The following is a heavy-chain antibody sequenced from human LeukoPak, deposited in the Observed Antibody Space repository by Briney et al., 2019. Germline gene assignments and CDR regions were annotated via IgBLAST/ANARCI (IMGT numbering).Heavy chain of an antibody. CDR3: AKRIAATGTSFDY. V-gene: IGHV3-23*01. D-gene: IGHD6-13*01. CDR1: GFTFSSYS. CDR2: ISGSGGST. J-gene: IGHJ4*02. Sequence: PGGSLRLSCAASGFTFSSYSMNWVRQAPGKGLEWVSTISGSGGSTYYADSAKGRFTISRDNSKNTLYLQMNGLRAEDTAVYYCAKRIAATGTSFDYWGQGTLVTVSS.